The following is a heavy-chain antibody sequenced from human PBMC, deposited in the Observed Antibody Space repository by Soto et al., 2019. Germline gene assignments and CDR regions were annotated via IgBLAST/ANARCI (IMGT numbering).Heavy chain of an antibody. Sequence: QVQLQESGPGLVKPSETLSLTCTVSGVSISSYYWNWIRRTPGKGMEWIGYIYDTRSTSYNPALRRRVTMPIDTSKSHFALNLASVTTADTAVYYCASRSVGFPFDYWGQGTLVTVSS. CDR2: IYDTRST. CDR3: ASRSVGFPFDY. J-gene: IGHJ4*02. CDR1: GVSISSYY. V-gene: IGHV4-59*01.